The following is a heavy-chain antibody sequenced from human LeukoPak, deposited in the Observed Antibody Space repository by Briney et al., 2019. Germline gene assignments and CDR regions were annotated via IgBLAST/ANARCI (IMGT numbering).Heavy chain of an antibody. D-gene: IGHD6-19*01. CDR3: ARGGTSGGAPDYYYYMDV. J-gene: IGHJ6*03. CDR1: GFTFSSYW. Sequence: GGSLRLSCAASGFTFSSYWMHWVRQTPGKGLVWVSRINSDGSITTYADSVKGRFTISRDNAKNTLYVQMNSLRAEDTGVYYCARGGTSGGAPDYYYYMDVWGKGTTVTVSS. V-gene: IGHV3-74*03. CDR2: INSDGSIT.